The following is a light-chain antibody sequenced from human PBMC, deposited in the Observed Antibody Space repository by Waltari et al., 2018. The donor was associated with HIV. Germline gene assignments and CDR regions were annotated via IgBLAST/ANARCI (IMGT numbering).Light chain of an antibody. J-gene: IGLJ2*01. CDR1: SSDIGSYY. CDR2: RNN. Sequence: QSVLTQPPSASGTPGQRVTISCSGSSSDIGSYYVYWFQQLPGTAPKLLIYRNNQRPSGVPDRFSGSKSGTSASLAISGLRSEDEADYYCCAFAGYYVVFGGGTKLTVL. CDR3: CAFAGYYVV. V-gene: IGLV1-47*01.